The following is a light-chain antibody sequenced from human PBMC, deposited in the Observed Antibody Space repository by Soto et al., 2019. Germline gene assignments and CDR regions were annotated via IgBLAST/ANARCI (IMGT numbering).Light chain of an antibody. Sequence: EVVLTQSPVTPSLSPGERASLSWMASHRFRGLLAWYQQKPGQAXRXXIYDAYNRATGIPPRFSGSGSGTDLTINISSLEPEDFAVYEGQQRHMWPITFCQGTRREIK. CDR1: HRFRGL. J-gene: IGKJ5*01. CDR3: QQRHMWPIT. CDR2: DAY. V-gene: IGKV3-11*01.